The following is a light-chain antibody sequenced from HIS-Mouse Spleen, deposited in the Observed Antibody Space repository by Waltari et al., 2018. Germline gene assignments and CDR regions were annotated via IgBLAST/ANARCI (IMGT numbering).Light chain of an antibody. CDR3: AAWDDSLNGRV. J-gene: IGLJ3*02. V-gene: IGLV1-44*01. CDR2: SNN. CDR1: SSNLGSNP. Sequence: QSVLTQPPSASGTPGQRVTISCSGSSSNLGSNPVNCYQQLPGTAPKLLIYSNNQRTSGVPDRFSGSKSGTSASLAINGLQSEDEADYYCAAWDDSLNGRVFGGGTKLTVL.